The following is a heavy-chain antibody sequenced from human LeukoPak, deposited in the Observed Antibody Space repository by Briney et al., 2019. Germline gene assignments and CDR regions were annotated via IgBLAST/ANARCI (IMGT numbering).Heavy chain of an antibody. V-gene: IGHV4-59*11. J-gene: IGHJ6*03. CDR3: ARVLAIFGRDTTDFYMDV. D-gene: IGHD3-3*01. Sequence: SETLSLTCAVSGASISSHYWSWIRQPPGKGLEWIGYTSGSISDNPSLKSRVAVSVDPSQNQVSLSLTSVTAADTAVYYCARVLAIFGRDTTDFYMDVWGKGTTVTVSS. CDR2: TSGSI. CDR1: GASISSHY.